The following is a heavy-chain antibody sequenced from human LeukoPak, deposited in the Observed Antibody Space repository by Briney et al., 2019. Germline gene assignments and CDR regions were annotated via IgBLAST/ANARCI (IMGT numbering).Heavy chain of an antibody. D-gene: IGHD1-26*01. CDR2: ISGKGDST. V-gene: IGHV3-23*01. CDR3: AKGGHFSCFDP. Sequence: SGGSLSLSCAASGLTFKNYAITWVRQAQGRGLEWVSTISGKGDSTYYADSVKGRFTISRDNSKNTLSLQMNSLRADDTAVYYCAKGGHFSCFDPWGQGTLVTVSS. CDR1: GLTFKNYA. J-gene: IGHJ5*02.